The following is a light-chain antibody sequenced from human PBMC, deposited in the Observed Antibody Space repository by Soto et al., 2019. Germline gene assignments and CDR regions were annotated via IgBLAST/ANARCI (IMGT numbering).Light chain of an antibody. CDR3: QQYFSTPPLT. V-gene: IGKV4-1*01. Sequence: DIVLTQSPDSLALSLGERATINCKSSQSLFYSPRNRGYLGWFQQKQGQPPRLLIYWASSREPGVPDRFSGSESGTDFTLTISSLQAEDVAVYYCQQYFSTPPLTFGGGTKVDIK. CDR1: QSLFYSPRNRGY. CDR2: WAS. J-gene: IGKJ4*01.